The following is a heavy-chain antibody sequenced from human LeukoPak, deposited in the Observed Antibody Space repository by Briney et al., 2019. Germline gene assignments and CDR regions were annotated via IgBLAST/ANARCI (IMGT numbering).Heavy chain of an antibody. V-gene: IGHV1-24*01. D-gene: IGHD1-26*01. CDR1: GYTLTELS. CDR3: ATGGGSYGDFDY. Sequence: ASVKVSCKVSGYTLTELSMHWVRQAPGKGLAWMGGFDPEDGETIYAQKFQGRVTMTEDTTTDTAYMELSSLRSEDTAVYYCATGGGSYGDFDYWGQGTLVTVSS. CDR2: FDPEDGET. J-gene: IGHJ4*02.